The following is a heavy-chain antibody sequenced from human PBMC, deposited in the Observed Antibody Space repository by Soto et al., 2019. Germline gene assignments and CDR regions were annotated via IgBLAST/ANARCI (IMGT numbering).Heavy chain of an antibody. J-gene: IGHJ4*02. CDR3: AKGQYSGSYSSFDY. Sequence: EVQLLESGGGLVQPGGSLRLSCAASGLTFSSYAMSWVRQAPGKGLEWVSAISGSGGSTYYADSVKGRFTISRDNSKNKLYLQMNSLRAEDTAVYYCAKGQYSGSYSSFDYWGQGTLVTVSS. CDR1: GLTFSSYA. CDR2: ISGSGGST. D-gene: IGHD1-26*01. V-gene: IGHV3-23*01.